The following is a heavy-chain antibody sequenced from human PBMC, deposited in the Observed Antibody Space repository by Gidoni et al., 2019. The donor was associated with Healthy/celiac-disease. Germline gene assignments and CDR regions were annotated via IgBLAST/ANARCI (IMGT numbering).Heavy chain of an antibody. V-gene: IGHV1-69*04. J-gene: IGHJ4*02. Sequence: QVQLVQSGAEVKKPGSSVKVSCKASGGTFSRYDISWVRQAPGQGLEWMGRIIPIRGIANDAQKFQGRVTITADKSTSTAYMELSSLRSEDTAVYYCAREHIVVVTATLYYFDYWGQGTLVTVSS. CDR2: IIPIRGIA. CDR1: GGTFSRYD. CDR3: AREHIVVVTATLYYFDY. D-gene: IGHD2-21*02.